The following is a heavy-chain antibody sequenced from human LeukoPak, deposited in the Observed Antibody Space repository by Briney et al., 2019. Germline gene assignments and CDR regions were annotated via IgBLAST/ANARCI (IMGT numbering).Heavy chain of an antibody. CDR1: GFDFTNHW. D-gene: IGHD3-3*01. J-gene: IGHJ6*02. CDR2: ICTGVSTT. Sequence: GESLEISWKSSGFDFTNHWLAWVRQVPGQGLEWMGIICTGVSTTPYSPPFRADFTFPADKSITTAYLKWSSLKAWDTAMFYCTKLSPISKERYYGMDVWGQGRSVTVSS. V-gene: IGHV5-51*01. CDR3: TKLSPISKERYYGMDV.